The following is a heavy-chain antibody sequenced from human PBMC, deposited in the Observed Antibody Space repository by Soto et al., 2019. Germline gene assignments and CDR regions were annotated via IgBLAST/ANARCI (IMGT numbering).Heavy chain of an antibody. Sequence: GGSLRLSCAASGFTFSSYSMNWVRQAPGKGLEWVSSISSSSSYIYYADSVKGRFTISRDNAKNSLYLQMNSLRAEDTAVYYCARVLRYQLLPGGKTEYYYYMDVWGKGTTVTVSS. CDR2: ISSSSSYI. J-gene: IGHJ6*03. CDR3: ARVLRYQLLPGGKTEYYYYMDV. CDR1: GFTFSSYS. V-gene: IGHV3-21*01. D-gene: IGHD2-2*01.